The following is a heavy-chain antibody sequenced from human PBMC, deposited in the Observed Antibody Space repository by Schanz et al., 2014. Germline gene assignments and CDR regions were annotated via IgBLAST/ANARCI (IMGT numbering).Heavy chain of an antibody. J-gene: IGHJ4*02. V-gene: IGHV3-23*01. CDR3: AKSLESCPGGRCSRGYFDY. D-gene: IGHD2-8*02. CDR2: ISDSGDTA. CDR1: GFTFTNYA. Sequence: DVQLLESGGGLVQPGGSLRLSCAASGFTFTNYAMSWVRQAPGKGLEWVSFISDSGDTAYYADSVKGRFTISRDNFKGALYLQMSSLRAEDTAVYYCAKSLESCPGGRCSRGYFDYWGQGTLXTVSS.